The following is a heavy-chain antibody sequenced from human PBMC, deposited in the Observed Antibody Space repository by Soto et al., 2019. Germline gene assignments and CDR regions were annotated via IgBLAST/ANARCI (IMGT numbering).Heavy chain of an antibody. CDR3: ARDSSGGGYCSGGSCYGMDV. V-gene: IGHV4-31*03. J-gene: IGHJ6*02. CDR2: IYYSGST. CDR1: GGSISSGGYY. Sequence: QVQLQESGPGLVKPSQTLSLTCTVSGGSISSGGYYWSWIRQHPGKGLEWIGYIYYSGSTYYKPSLKSRVTISVDTSKNQFSLKLSSVTAADTAVYYCARDSSGGGYCSGGSCYGMDVWGQGTTVTVSS. D-gene: IGHD2-15*01.